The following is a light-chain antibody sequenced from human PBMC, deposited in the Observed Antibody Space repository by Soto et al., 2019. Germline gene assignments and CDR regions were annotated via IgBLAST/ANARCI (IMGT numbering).Light chain of an antibody. CDR3: SSYTSSSVL. Sequence: QSSLTQPASVSGSPGQSITISCTGTSSDVGGYNYVSWYQQHPGKAPKLMIYDVSNRPSGVSNRFSGSKSGSTASLTISGLQAEDEADYYCSSYTSSSVLFGGGTQLTVL. J-gene: IGLJ2*01. CDR2: DVS. CDR1: SSDVGGYNY. V-gene: IGLV2-14*01.